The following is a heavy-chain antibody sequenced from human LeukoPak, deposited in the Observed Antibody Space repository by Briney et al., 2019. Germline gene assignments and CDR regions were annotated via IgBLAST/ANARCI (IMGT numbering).Heavy chain of an antibody. V-gene: IGHV3-21*01. D-gene: IGHD3-10*01. CDR1: GFTFSSYS. J-gene: IGHJ4*02. CDR3: ARDLTGIGDY. Sequence: GGSLRLSCAASGFTFSSYSMNWVRQAPGKGLEWVSSISSSSSYIYYADSVKGRFTISRDNAKNSLYLKMNSLRGEDTAVYYCARDLTGIGDYWGQGTLVTVSS. CDR2: ISSSSSYI.